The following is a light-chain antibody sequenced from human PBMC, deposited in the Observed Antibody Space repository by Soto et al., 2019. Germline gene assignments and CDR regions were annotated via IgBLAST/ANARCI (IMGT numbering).Light chain of an antibody. CDR1: QSVSSN. CDR3: QQYNSYSRT. J-gene: IGKJ1*01. CDR2: GAS. Sequence: EIVMTQSPGTLSVSPGERATLSCRASQSVSSNLAWYQQKTGQAPRLLIYGASTRATGIPARFSGSGSGTEFTLTISSLQPDDFATYYCQQYNSYSRTFGQGTKVDI. V-gene: IGKV3-15*01.